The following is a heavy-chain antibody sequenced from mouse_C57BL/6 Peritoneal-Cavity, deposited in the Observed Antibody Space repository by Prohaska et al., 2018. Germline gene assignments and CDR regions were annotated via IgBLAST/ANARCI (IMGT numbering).Heavy chain of an antibody. CDR2: IYPGRGIT. V-gene: IGHV1-55*01. J-gene: IGHJ1*03. CDR1: VYTFTIYW. CDR3: AIGGPTYSGRSHWYFDV. Sequence: QVQLQQPGAALVKPGASVKMSCKASVYTFTIYWITWVKQRPGQGIEWIGDIYPGRGITNYNEKCMSKATLIVDTSSRTAYMQLSSLTSEDSAVYSCAIGGPTYSGRSHWYFDVWGTGTTVTVSS. D-gene: IGHD1-1*01.